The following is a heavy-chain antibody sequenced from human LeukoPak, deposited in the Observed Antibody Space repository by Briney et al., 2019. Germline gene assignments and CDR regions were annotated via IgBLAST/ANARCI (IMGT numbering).Heavy chain of an antibody. Sequence: SETLSLTCTVSGGSISSYYWSWIRQPPGKGLKWIGYIYYSGSTNYNPSLKSRVTISVDTSKNQFSLKLSSVTAADTAVYYCARQAGYRSGGSCYSGYYYYYMDVWGKGTTVTISS. J-gene: IGHJ6*03. D-gene: IGHD2-15*01. CDR1: GGSISSYY. CDR2: IYYSGST. V-gene: IGHV4-59*08. CDR3: ARQAGYRSGGSCYSGYYYYYMDV.